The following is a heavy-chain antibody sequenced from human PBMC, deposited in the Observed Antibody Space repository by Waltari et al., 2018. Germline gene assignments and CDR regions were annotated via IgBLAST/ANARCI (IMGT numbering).Heavy chain of an antibody. CDR2: VNPSGST. Sequence: QVHLVQSGAEVKKPGTSVKISCQASGYTFATYYMHWVRKAPGKGLEWIGEVNPSGSTDYKPSLKSRVTISVDTSKNQFSLKLTSVTAADTAVYYCAREGGNYSPLGYWGQGTLVTVSS. CDR1: GYTFATYY. CDR3: AREGGNYSPLGY. J-gene: IGHJ4*02. V-gene: IGHV1-46*01. D-gene: IGHD1-26*01.